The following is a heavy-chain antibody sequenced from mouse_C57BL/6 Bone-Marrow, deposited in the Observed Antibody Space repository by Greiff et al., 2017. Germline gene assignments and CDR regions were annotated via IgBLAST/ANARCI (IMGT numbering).Heavy chain of an antibody. CDR1: GFNIKDYY. CDR2: IDPEDGAT. D-gene: IGHD1-1*01. V-gene: IGHV14-2*01. J-gene: IGHJ1*03. Sequence: EVQLQQSGAELVKPGASVKLSCTASGFNIKDYYMHWVKQRTEQGLEWIGRIDPEDGATKYAPKFQGKATITADTSSNTAYLQLSSLTSEDTAVYSCARSPPYYYGSRYWYFDVWGTGTTVTVSS. CDR3: ARSPPYYYGSRYWYFDV.